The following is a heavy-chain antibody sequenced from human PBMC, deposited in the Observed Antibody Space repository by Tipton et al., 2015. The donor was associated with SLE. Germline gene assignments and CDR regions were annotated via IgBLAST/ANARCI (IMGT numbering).Heavy chain of an antibody. J-gene: IGHJ3*02. Sequence: SLRLSCATSGVSFTNAWMTWVRQAPGKGLEWIGNIFHTGTTYSTPSLKSRITISVDTSNNQFSLRLRSVTAADTAVYFCARATGGSAADAFHICGQGTMVTVSS. CDR1: GVSFTNAW. V-gene: IGHV4-4*01. D-gene: IGHD2-15*01. CDR2: IFHTGTT. CDR3: ARATGGSAADAFHI.